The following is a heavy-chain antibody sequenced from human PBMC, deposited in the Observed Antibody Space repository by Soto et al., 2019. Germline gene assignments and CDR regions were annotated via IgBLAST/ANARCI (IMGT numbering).Heavy chain of an antibody. Sequence: AGGSLRLSCAASGFTFSGSAVHWVRQASGKGLEWVGRIRSKANSYTTEYAASVKGRFTISRDDSKNSLYLQMNSLKTEDTAVYYCARVVGAPNWFDPWGQGTLVTVSS. J-gene: IGHJ5*02. CDR1: GFTFSGSA. D-gene: IGHD1-26*01. CDR3: ARVVGAPNWFDP. CDR2: IRSKANSYTT. V-gene: IGHV3-73*01.